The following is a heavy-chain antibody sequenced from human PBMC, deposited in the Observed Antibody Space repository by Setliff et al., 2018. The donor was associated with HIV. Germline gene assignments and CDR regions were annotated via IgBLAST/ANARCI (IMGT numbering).Heavy chain of an antibody. CDR3: TPLDY. Sequence: SLRLSCVASEFTFSSYAMHWVRQAPGKGLEWVAVRPDDGSKEYYTDSVRGRFTISRDNSKNTLYLQMNGLRAEDTAVYYCTPLDYWGQGTLVTVSS. J-gene: IGHJ4*02. CDR1: EFTFSSYA. V-gene: IGHV3-30*10. D-gene: IGHD2-15*01. CDR2: RPDDGSKE.